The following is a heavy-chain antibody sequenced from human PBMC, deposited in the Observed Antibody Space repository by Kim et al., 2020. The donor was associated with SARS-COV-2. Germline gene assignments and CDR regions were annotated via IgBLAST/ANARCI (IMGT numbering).Heavy chain of an antibody. CDR3: ARDRGSRPDTFDI. J-gene: IGHJ3*02. V-gene: IGHV1-18*01. D-gene: IGHD3-10*01. Sequence: YAQDVQGRVAMTRDTFTSTAYMGLRSLRSDDTAVYYCARDRGSRPDTFDIWGQGTMVTVYS.